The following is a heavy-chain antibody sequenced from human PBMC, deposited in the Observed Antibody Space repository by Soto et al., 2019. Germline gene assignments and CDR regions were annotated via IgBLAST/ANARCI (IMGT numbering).Heavy chain of an antibody. CDR3: ARVLPYDGFWGGNTRYLGPNHCGSDV. D-gene: IGHD3-3*01. J-gene: IGHJ6*02. Sequence: QVQLVQSGAEVKKPGASVKVSCKASGYTFTSYGISWVRQAPGQRLEWMGWISAYNGNTNYAQKLQGRVTMTTDTSTSKASRERRSLRTDDTAEYYCARVLPYDGFWGGNTRYLGPNHCGSDVWGQGTTVLVS. V-gene: IGHV1-18*01. CDR1: GYTFTSYG. CDR2: ISAYNGNT.